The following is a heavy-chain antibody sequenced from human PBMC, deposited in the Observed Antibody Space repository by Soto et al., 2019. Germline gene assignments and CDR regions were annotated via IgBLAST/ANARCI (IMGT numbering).Heavy chain of an antibody. CDR1: GFTFSRYA. Sequence: PGGSLRLSCAGSGFTFSRYAMNWVRQAPGKGLEWVSIISGRADSTYYADSVRGRFTISRDNSKNTLYLEVNSLRAEDTAVYYCGRGFCGSTSCYYEYWGPGTLVTVSS. J-gene: IGHJ4*02. V-gene: IGHV3-23*01. D-gene: IGHD2-2*01. CDR3: GRGFCGSTSCYYEY. CDR2: ISGRADST.